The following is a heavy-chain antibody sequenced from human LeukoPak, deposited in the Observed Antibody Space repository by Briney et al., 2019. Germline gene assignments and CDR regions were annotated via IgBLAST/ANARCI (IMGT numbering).Heavy chain of an antibody. CDR3: ARGRYMDV. V-gene: IGHV4-34*01. CDR1: GGSFSGYY. J-gene: IGHJ6*03. Sequence: SETLSLTCAVYGGSFSGYYWSWIRQPPGKGLEWIGEINHSGSTNYNPSLKSRVTVSVDTSKNQFSLKLSSVTAADTAVCYCARGRYMDVWGKGTTVTVSS. CDR2: INHSGST.